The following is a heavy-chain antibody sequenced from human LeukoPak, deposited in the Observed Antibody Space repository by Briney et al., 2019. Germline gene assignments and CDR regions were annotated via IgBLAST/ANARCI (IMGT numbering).Heavy chain of an antibody. Sequence: GGSLRLSCAVSGFTFSDFEMNWVRQAPGKGPEWISYIGGSGSTTYYADSVKGRFTISRDNAKNSLFLQMNSLRAEDTAVYYCARGCIVSPYCSGGSCYSCWFDPWGQGTLVTVSS. D-gene: IGHD2-15*01. CDR3: ARGCIVSPYCSGGSCYSCWFDP. V-gene: IGHV3-48*03. J-gene: IGHJ5*02. CDR1: GFTFSDFE. CDR2: IGGSGSTT.